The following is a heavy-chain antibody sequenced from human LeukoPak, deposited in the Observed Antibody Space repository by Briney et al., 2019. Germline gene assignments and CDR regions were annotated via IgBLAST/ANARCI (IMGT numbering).Heavy chain of an antibody. CDR2: IYHSGST. V-gene: IGHV4-30-2*01. D-gene: IGHD5-12*01. Sequence: SETLSLTCTVFGGTISSGGYYWSWIRQPPGKGLEWIGYIYHSGSTYYNPSLKSRVTMSVDMSKNQFSLKLSSVTAADTAVYYCARERSGYDPYHFDYWGQGTRVTVSS. J-gene: IGHJ4*02. CDR1: GGTISSGGYY. CDR3: ARERSGYDPYHFDY.